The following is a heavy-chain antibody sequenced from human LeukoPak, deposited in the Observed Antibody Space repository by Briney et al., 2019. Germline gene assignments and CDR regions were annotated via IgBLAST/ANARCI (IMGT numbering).Heavy chain of an antibody. D-gene: IGHD2-2*01. CDR2: IKTRTESNEI. CDR1: GFSFSDFH. V-gene: IGHV3-73*01. J-gene: IGHJ4*02. Sequence: GSLTLSCAASGFSFSDFHIHWVRQASGEGLEWVGRIKTRTESNEIAYAASVKGRFTISGDDSKNTAYLQMDSLKTEDTAVYYCARRDCSSFKCFSFDYWGQGVLVTVSS. CDR3: ARRDCSSFKCFSFDY.